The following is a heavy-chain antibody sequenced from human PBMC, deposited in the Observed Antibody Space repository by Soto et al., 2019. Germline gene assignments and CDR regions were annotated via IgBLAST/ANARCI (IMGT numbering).Heavy chain of an antibody. V-gene: IGHV3-23*01. CDR2: ISVSGGST. CDR1: GFTFSIYA. D-gene: IGHD2-15*01. J-gene: IGHJ4*02. CDR3: AKGYCSGGSAYVFDY. Sequence: GGSLRLSCAASGFTFSIYAMSLVRQSPGKGLEWVSAISVSGGSTYYADSVKGRFTISRDNSKNTLYLQMNRLRAEDTAVYYCAKGYCSGGSAYVFDYWGQGGVVTVSS.